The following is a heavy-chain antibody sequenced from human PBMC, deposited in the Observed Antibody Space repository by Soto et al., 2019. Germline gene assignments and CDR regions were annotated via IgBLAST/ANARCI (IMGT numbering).Heavy chain of an antibody. D-gene: IGHD1-26*01. CDR3: ERQVGAQTFDY. Sequence: PGGSLRLSCAASGFTFSSYGMHWVRQAPGKGLEWVAVIWYDGSNKYYADSVKGRFTISRDNSKNTLYLQMNSLRAEDTAVYFCERQVGAQTFDYWGQGTLVTVSS. CDR2: IWYDGSNK. J-gene: IGHJ4*02. CDR1: GFTFSSYG. V-gene: IGHV3-33*01.